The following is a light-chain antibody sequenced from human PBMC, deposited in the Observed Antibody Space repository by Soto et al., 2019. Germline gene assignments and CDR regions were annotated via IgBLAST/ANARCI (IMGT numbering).Light chain of an antibody. CDR2: AAS. CDR3: QQSYTAASIT. V-gene: IGKV1-39*01. J-gene: IGKJ5*01. Sequence: DIQMTQSPSSLSASVGDRVTITCRASQSINRNLNRYQHKPGKAPNLLIYAASTLQNGVPSRFSGGGSGTEFTLTINSLQPEDFGTYYCQQSYTAASITFGQGTRLEIK. CDR1: QSINRN.